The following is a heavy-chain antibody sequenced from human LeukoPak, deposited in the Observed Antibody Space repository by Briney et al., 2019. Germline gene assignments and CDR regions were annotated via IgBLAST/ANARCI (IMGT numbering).Heavy chain of an antibody. CDR2: ISWDGGST. D-gene: IGHD3-10*01. Sequence: PGGSLRLSCAASGFTFDDYAMHWVRQAPGKGLEWVSLISWDGGSTYYADSVKGRFTISRDNSKNSLYLQMNSLRAEDTAVYYCAREGSISGSYYNGFDYWGQGTLVTVSS. CDR3: AREGSISGSYYNGFDY. J-gene: IGHJ4*02. CDR1: GFTFDDYA. V-gene: IGHV3-43D*03.